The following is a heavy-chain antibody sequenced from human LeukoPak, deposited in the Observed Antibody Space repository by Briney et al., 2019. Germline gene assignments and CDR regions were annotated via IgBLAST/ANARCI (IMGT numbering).Heavy chain of an antibody. CDR3: AKAYSSGWYPWPMEYSGSYPPLNWFDP. CDR2: ISYDGSNK. V-gene: IGHV3-30*18. D-gene: IGHD6-19*01. CDR1: GFTFSSYG. J-gene: IGHJ5*02. Sequence: GGSLRLSCAASGFTFSSYGMHWVRQAPGKGLEWVAVISYDGSNKYYADSVKGRFTISRDNSKNTLYLQMNSLRAEDTAVYYCAKAYSSGWYPWPMEYSGSYPPLNWFDPWGQGTLVTVSS.